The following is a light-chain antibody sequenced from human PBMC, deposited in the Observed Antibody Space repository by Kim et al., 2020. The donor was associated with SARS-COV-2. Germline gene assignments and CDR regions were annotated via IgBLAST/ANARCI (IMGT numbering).Light chain of an antibody. CDR3: QAWDSSTVV. CDR1: NLGDKY. V-gene: IGLV3-1*01. J-gene: IGLJ2*01. Sequence: SSELTQPPSASVSPGQTASITCSGDNLGDKYACWYQQKPGQSPVLVIYQDSKRPSGIPERFSGSNSGNPATLTISGTQAMVEADYYCQAWDSSTVV. CDR2: QDS.